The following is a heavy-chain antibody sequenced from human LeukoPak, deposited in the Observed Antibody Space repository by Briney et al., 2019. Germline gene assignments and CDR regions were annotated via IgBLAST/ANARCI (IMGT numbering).Heavy chain of an antibody. Sequence: GGSLRLSCAASGFTFIGSAMHWVRQASGKGLEWVGRIRSKANNYATAYAASMKGRFTISRDDSKNTAYLQMSSLKTDDTAVYYCTRRSPKAATGLDAFDLWGQGTMVTVSS. D-gene: IGHD6-13*01. V-gene: IGHV3-73*01. J-gene: IGHJ3*01. CDR3: TRRSPKAATGLDAFDL. CDR2: IRSKANNYAT. CDR1: GFTFIGSA.